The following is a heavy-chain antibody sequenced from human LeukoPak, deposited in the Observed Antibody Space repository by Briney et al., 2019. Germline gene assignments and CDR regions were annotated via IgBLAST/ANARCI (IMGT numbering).Heavy chain of an antibody. D-gene: IGHD5-18*01. CDR2: IYHSGST. CDR3: ASSPIVDTAMVGGYYFDY. Sequence: SGTLSLTCAVSGGSISSSNWWSWVRPPPGKGLEWIGEIYHSGSTNYNPSLKSRVTISVDKSKNQFSLKLSSVTAADTAVYYCASSPIVDTAMVGGYYFDYWGQGTLVTVSS. V-gene: IGHV4-4*02. CDR1: GGSISSSNW. J-gene: IGHJ4*02.